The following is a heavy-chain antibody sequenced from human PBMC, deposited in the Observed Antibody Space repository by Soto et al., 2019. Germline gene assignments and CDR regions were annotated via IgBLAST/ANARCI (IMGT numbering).Heavy chain of an antibody. V-gene: IGHV3-74*01. CDR3: TRGGFMHAFDM. D-gene: IGHD3-16*01. J-gene: IGHJ3*02. CDR2: VNNDGRNT. CDR1: GFTFSNYW. Sequence: EVQVVESGGGLVQPGGSLRLSCTTSGFTFSNYWMHWVRQAPGKGLVWVSRVNNDGRNTIYTDSVKGRFTISRDNAKNTVYLEMNRLRADDTALYFCTRGGFMHAFDMWGQGKTVSVSS.